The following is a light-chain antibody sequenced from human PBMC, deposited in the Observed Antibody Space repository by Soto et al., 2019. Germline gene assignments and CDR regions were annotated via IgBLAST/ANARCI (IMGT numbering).Light chain of an antibody. CDR3: QQYNSYWWT. CDR2: KAS. V-gene: IGKV1-5*03. Sequence: DIQMTQSPSTLSASVGDRFTITCRASQSISTWLAWYQQKPGKAPKVLIYKASSLQSGVPLRFSGSGSGTEFTLTISSLQPDDFANYYCQQYNSYWWTFGQGTKV. CDR1: QSISTW. J-gene: IGKJ1*01.